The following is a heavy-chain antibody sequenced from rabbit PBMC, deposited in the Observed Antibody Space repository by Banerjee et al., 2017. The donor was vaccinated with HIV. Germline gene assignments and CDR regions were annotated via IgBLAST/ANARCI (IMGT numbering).Heavy chain of an antibody. Sequence: QSLEEFGGDLVKPGASLTLTCTASGVSFSSSSYMCWVRQAPGKGLEWIACIDTGSSGFTYFATWEKGRFTCSKTSSTTVTLQMTSLTAADTATYFCARDLVAVIGWNFGLWGQGTLVTVS. D-gene: IGHD1-1*01. V-gene: IGHV1S40*01. CDR2: IDTGSSGFT. CDR1: GVSFSSSSY. CDR3: ARDLVAVIGWNFGL. J-gene: IGHJ6*01.